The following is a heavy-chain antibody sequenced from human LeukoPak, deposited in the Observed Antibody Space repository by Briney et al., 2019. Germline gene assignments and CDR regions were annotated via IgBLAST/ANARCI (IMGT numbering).Heavy chain of an antibody. CDR3: ATSDGGVGATLFDY. V-gene: IGHV4-4*09. D-gene: IGHD1-26*01. CDR2: IYTSGST. Sequence: PSETLSLTCTVSGGSISSYYWSWIRQPPGKGLEWIGYIYTSGSTNYNPPLKSRVTISVDTSKNQFSLKLSSVTAADTAVYYCATSDGGVGATLFDYWGQGTLVTVSS. CDR1: GGSISSYY. J-gene: IGHJ4*02.